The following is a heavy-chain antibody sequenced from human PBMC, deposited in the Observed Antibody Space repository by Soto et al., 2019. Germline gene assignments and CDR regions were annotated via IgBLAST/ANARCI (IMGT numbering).Heavy chain of an antibody. CDR1: GYTFTSYG. Sequence: GASVKVSCKASGYTFTSYGISWVRQAPGQGLEWMGWISAYNGNTNYAQKLQGRVTMTTDTSTSTAYMELRSLRSDDTAVYYCARSSPPYCGGDCYTFDYWGQGTLVTVSS. D-gene: IGHD2-21*02. CDR3: ARSSPPYCGGDCYTFDY. CDR2: ISAYNGNT. V-gene: IGHV1-18*04. J-gene: IGHJ4*02.